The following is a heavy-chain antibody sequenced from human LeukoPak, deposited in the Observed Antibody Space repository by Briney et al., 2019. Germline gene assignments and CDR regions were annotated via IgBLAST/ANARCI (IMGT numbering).Heavy chain of an antibody. CDR2: INPNSGGT. V-gene: IGHV1-2*02. J-gene: IGHJ5*02. D-gene: IGHD1-26*01. CDR3: ARAPPSYSENCLDP. CDR1: GYTFTGYY. Sequence: ASVKVSCTASGYTFTGYYLHFVRQAPGQGLEWMGWINPNSGGTKYTQKFQGRVTMTMDTSISTAYMELSRLRSDDTAVYYCARAPPSYSENCLDPWGQGTLVTVSS.